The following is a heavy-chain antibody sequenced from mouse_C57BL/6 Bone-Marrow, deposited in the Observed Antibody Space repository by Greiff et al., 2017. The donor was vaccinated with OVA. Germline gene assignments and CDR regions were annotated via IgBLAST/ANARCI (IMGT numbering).Heavy chain of an antibody. V-gene: IGHV1-81*01. CDR2: IYPRSGNT. CDR3: AIITTVVDYFDY. J-gene: IGHJ2*01. CDR1: GYTFTSYG. Sequence: VQGVESGAELARPGASVKLSCKASGYTFTSYGISWVKQRTGQGLEWIGEIYPRSGNTYYNEKFKGKATLTADKSSSTAYMELRSLTSEDSAVYFCAIITTVVDYFDYWGQGTTLTVSS. D-gene: IGHD1-1*01.